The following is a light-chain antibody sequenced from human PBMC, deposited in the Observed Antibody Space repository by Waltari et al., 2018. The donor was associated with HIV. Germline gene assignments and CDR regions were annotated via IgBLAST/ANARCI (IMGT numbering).Light chain of an antibody. Sequence: ALTQPPSASGSPGQSVTISCTGTSSDVGGYNYVSWYQQHPGKAPKLLIYEVTERPSGVSSRFSGSKSGYTASLTVSGLQAEDEADYYCSSYAGSRGLFGGGTKLTV. CDR2: EVT. V-gene: IGLV2-8*01. CDR3: SSYAGSRGL. J-gene: IGLJ2*01. CDR1: SSDVGGYNY.